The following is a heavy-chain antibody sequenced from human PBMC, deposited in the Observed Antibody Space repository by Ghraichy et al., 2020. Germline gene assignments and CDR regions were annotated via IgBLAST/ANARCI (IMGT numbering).Heavy chain of an antibody. CDR3: ARGDNDAFVGVIRY. D-gene: IGHD2-21*01. J-gene: IGHJ4*02. Sequence: SETLSLTCTVSSGSISTYYLSWIRQPPGKGLKWIGDIYYTGSTNYNPSLKSRLTISVDSSKNQFSLKLISVTAADTAVYYCARGDNDAFVGVIRYWGQGTLVTVSS. V-gene: IGHV4-59*01. CDR2: IYYTGST. CDR1: SGSISTYY.